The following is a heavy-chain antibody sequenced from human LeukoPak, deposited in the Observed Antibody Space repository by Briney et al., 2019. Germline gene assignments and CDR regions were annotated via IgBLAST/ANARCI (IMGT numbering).Heavy chain of an antibody. CDR3: ARDWGAYYHFFDY. CDR2: IKQDGSER. J-gene: IGHJ4*02. V-gene: IGHV3-7*01. Sequence: GGSLRLSCEASGFSMSVYWMSWGRQAPGKGLEWVGNIKQDGSERNYVDSVKGRFTISRDNAKKSLYLQMDSLRAEDAAVYYCARDWGAYYHFFDYWGQGTLVTVSS. CDR1: GFSMSVYW. D-gene: IGHD3-22*01.